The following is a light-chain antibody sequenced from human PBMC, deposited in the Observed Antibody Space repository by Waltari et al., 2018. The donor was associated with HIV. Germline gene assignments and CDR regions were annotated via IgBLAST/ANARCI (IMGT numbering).Light chain of an antibody. CDR3: QQYNSYLWT. V-gene: IGKV1-5*03. J-gene: IGKJ1*01. Sequence: DIQMTQSPSTLSASVGDRVTITCRASQSISSWLAWYQQKPGKATKRLIYKASSLESGVPSRFSGSGSGTEFTLTISSLQPDDFATYYCQQYNSYLWTFGQGTKVEIK. CDR2: KAS. CDR1: QSISSW.